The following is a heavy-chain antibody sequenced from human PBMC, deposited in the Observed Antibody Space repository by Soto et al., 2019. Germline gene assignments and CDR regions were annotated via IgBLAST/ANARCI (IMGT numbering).Heavy chain of an antibody. Sequence: SETLSLTCAVYGGSFSGYYWSWIRQPPGKGLEWIGEINHSGSTNYNPSLKSRVTISVDTSKNQFSLKLSSVTAADTAVYYCARGRIVVVPASYYYYYYMDVWGKGTTVTVSS. J-gene: IGHJ6*03. CDR3: ARGRIVVVPASYYYYYYMDV. CDR1: GGSFSGYY. D-gene: IGHD2-2*01. V-gene: IGHV4-34*01. CDR2: INHSGST.